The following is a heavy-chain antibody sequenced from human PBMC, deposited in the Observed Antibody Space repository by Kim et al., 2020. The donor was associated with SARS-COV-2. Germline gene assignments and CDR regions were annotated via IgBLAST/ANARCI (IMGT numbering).Heavy chain of an antibody. J-gene: IGHJ4*02. V-gene: IGHV4-31*02. CDR3: ARGSGSYYNLNFDY. Sequence: NPSLESRVTISVDTSKNQFSLKLSSVTAADTAVYYCARGSGSYYNLNFDYWGQGTLVTVSS. D-gene: IGHD3-10*01.